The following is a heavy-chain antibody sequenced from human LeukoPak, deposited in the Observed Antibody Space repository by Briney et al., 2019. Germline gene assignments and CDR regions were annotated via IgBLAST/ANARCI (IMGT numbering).Heavy chain of an antibody. J-gene: IGHJ6*02. CDR3: ARVGSYYYYGMDV. V-gene: IGHV1-3*01. D-gene: IGHD2-15*01. Sequence: ASVKVSCKASGYTFTSYAMHWVRQAPGQRLEWMGWTNAGNGNTKYSQKFQGRVTITRDTSASTAYMELSSLRSEDTAVYYCARVGSYYYYGMDVWGQGTTVTVSS. CDR1: GYTFTSYA. CDR2: TNAGNGNT.